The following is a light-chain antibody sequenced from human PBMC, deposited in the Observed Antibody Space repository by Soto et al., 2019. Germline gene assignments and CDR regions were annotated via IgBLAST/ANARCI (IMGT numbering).Light chain of an antibody. Sequence: DIQLTQSPSFLSASVEDRVTISCRASYDIYSSLAWYQQEPGKPPKLLIYDSSTLQTGVPSRFTGSGSGRKFTLTISGLQFGDFATYFCQQLSHYPYTFGHGTKLEIK. J-gene: IGKJ2*01. V-gene: IGKV1-9*01. CDR1: YDIYSS. CDR3: QQLSHYPYT. CDR2: DSS.